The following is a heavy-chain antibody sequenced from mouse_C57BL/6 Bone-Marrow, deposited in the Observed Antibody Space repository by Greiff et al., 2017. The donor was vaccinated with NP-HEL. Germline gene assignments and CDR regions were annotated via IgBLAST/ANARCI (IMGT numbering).Heavy chain of an antibody. CDR2: IDPSDSYT. Sequence: QVQLQQPGAELVKPGASVKLSCKASGYTFTSYWMQWVKQRPGQGLEWIGEIDPSDSYTNYNQKFKGKATLTVATSSSTAYMQLSSLTSEASSVFFFARGDQTRRDYSMDYWGQGTSVTVSS. J-gene: IGHJ4*01. CDR1: GYTFTSYW. CDR3: ARGDQTRRDYSMDY. V-gene: IGHV1-50*01.